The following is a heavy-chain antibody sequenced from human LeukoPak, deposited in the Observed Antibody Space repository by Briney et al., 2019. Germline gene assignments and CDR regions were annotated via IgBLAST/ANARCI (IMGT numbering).Heavy chain of an antibody. D-gene: IGHD2/OR15-2a*01. CDR3: ARGRVSVKYFSREQGGYFDS. CDR1: IESLSDHF. Sequence: SETLSLTCAVYIESLSDHFWTWIRQSPGRGLEWIGEVDHRGSTNYNPSLRNRVIISADTSKNQFSLTLTSVTAADTAIYFCARGRVSVKYFSREQGGYFDSWGQGTRVTVSS. CDR2: VDHRGST. V-gene: IGHV4-34*01. J-gene: IGHJ4*02.